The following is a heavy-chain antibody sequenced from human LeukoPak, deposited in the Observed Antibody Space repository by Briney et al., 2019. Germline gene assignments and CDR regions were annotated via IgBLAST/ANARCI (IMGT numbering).Heavy chain of an antibody. D-gene: IGHD1-1*01. CDR3: ARSKGRTRYNWNDVGHTFDY. CDR2: IYYSGST. V-gene: IGHV4-59*01. J-gene: IGHJ4*02. CDR1: GGSISSYY. Sequence: SETLSLTCTVSGGSISSYYWSWIRQPPGKGLEWIGYIYYSGSTNYNPSLKSRVTISVDTSKNQFSLKLSSVTAADTAVYYCARSKGRTRYNWNDVGHTFDYWGQGTLVTVSS.